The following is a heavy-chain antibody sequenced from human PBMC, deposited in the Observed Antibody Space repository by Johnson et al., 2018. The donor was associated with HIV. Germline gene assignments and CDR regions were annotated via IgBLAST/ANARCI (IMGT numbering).Heavy chain of an antibody. D-gene: IGHD6-19*01. Sequence: VQLVESGGGLVQPGGSLRLSCAVSGFSFSSYWMHWVRQPPGKGLVWVSRINSDGTTTTYADSVKGRFTISRDNAKNTLSLQMNSLRAEDTAVYYCARGGGGGWYWAFDIWGQGTMVTVSS. CDR3: ARGGGGGWYWAFDI. V-gene: IGHV3-74*01. CDR1: GFSFSSYW. CDR2: INSDGTTT. J-gene: IGHJ3*02.